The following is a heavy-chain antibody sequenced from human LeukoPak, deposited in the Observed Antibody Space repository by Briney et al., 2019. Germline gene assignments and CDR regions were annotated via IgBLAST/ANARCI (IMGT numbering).Heavy chain of an antibody. V-gene: IGHV1-46*01. Sequence: ASVKVSCKASGYTFTSYYMHWVRQAPGQGLEWMGIINPSGGSTSYAQKFQGRVTMTRDTSTSTVHMELSSLRSEDTAVYYCARSFYDSSGYYLINFPDYYYMDVWGKGTTVTISS. D-gene: IGHD3-22*01. J-gene: IGHJ6*03. CDR3: ARSFYDSSGYYLINFPDYYYMDV. CDR1: GYTFTSYY. CDR2: INPSGGST.